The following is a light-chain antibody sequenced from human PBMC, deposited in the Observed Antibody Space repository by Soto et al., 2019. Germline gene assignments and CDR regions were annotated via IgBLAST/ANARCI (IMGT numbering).Light chain of an antibody. CDR2: EVS. V-gene: IGLV2-14*01. CDR1: SSDVGGYKY. J-gene: IGLJ2*01. Sequence: QSALTQPASVSGSPGQSITISCTGTSSDVGGYKYVSWYQQHPGKAPKLMIYEVSNRPSGVSNRFSGSKSGNTASLTISGLQAEDEADYYCSPYRFISTVVFGGGTKVTVL. CDR3: SPYRFISTVV.